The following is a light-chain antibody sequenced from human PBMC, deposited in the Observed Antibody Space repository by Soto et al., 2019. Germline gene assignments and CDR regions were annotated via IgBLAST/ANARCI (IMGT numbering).Light chain of an antibody. CDR1: SSDVGGYNF. J-gene: IGLJ3*02. CDR2: DVS. Sequence: QSALTQPRSVSGSPGQSVTISCTGTSSDVGGYNFVSWYQQHPGKAPKLMIYDVSKRPSGVPDRFSGSKSGNTASLTISGIQAEYEADYYCCSYAGYYTWVFGGGTKLTVL. CDR3: CSYAGYYTWV. V-gene: IGLV2-11*01.